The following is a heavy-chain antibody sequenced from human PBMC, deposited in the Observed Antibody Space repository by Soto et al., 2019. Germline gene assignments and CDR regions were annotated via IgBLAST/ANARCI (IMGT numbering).Heavy chain of an antibody. CDR2: INPSGGST. CDR3: ARGGIAARPNYYYYMDV. Sequence: ASVKVSCKASGYTFTSYYMHWVRQAPGQGLEWMGIINPSGGSTSYAQKFQGRVTMTRDTSTSTVYMELSSLRSEDTAVYYCARGGIAARPNYYYYMDVWGKGTTVTVSS. CDR1: GYTFTSYY. V-gene: IGHV1-46*01. J-gene: IGHJ6*03. D-gene: IGHD6-6*01.